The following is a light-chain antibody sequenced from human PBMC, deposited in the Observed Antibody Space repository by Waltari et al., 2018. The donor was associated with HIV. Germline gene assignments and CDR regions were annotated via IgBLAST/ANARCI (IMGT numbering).Light chain of an antibody. CDR1: QGINNW. V-gene: IGKV1-12*01. Sequence: TTTCRASQGINNWLAWYQQKPGKAPKLLIYEASTLQSGVPSRFSGSGSGTDFTLAIRSLQPEDFATYYCQQANSYPHTFGQGTKLEIK. CDR2: EAS. J-gene: IGKJ2*01. CDR3: QQANSYPHT.